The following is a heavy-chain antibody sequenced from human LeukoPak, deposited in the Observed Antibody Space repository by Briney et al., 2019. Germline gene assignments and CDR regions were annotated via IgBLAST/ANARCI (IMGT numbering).Heavy chain of an antibody. Sequence: GGSLRLSCTASGFTFGGYSINWVRQVPGKGLQWVGFIRSNAFGGTTQYAASLEGRFTISRDDSKSIAYLQMNSPKTEDTAVYYCARDTTYDYGDWGSFDPWGQGTLVTVSS. CDR3: ARDTTYDYGDWGSFDP. CDR1: GFTFGGYS. V-gene: IGHV3-49*04. J-gene: IGHJ5*02. CDR2: IRSNAFGGTT. D-gene: IGHD4-17*01.